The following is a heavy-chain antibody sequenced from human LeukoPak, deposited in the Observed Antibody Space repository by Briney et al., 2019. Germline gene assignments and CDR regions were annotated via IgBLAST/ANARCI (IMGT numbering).Heavy chain of an antibody. CDR3: ARWLPSGWSHWFDP. J-gene: IGHJ5*02. Sequence: SETLSLTCTGYGGSISSYYWSWIRQPPGKGLEWIAIIYYTGSTHYNPSLKSGVTISVDTTKTPFSLQRSAITAADTAVYYCARWLPSGWSHWFDPWGQGTLVTVSP. D-gene: IGHD6-19*01. V-gene: IGHV4-59*08. CDR2: IYYTGST. CDR1: GGSISSYY.